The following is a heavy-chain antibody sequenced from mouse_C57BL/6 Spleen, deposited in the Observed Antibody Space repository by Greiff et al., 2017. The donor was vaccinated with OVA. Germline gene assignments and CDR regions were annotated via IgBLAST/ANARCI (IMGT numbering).Heavy chain of an antibody. CDR3: ASLYGSSPGYFDY. V-gene: IGHV1-53*01. Sequence: QVHVKQPGTELVKPGASVKLSCKASGYTFTSYWMHWVKQRPGQGLEWIGNINPSNGGTNYNEKFKSKATLTVDKSSSTAYMQLSSLTSEDSAVYYCASLYGSSPGYFDYWGQGTTLTVSS. D-gene: IGHD1-1*01. CDR1: GYTFTSYW. CDR2: INPSNGGT. J-gene: IGHJ2*01.